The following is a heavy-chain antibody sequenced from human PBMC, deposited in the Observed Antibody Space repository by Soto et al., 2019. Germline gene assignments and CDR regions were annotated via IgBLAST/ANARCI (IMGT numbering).Heavy chain of an antibody. CDR3: ARIDYGSGSDYNFDY. CDR1: SGSNSSSYW. J-gene: IGHJ4*02. V-gene: IGHV4-4*02. D-gene: IGHD3-10*01. CDR2: IHHSGDT. Sequence: QVQLQESGPGLVTPSGTLSVTCAVSSGSNSSSYWWSWVRQPPGERLGWIGEIHHSGDTNYNPSLESRVTISVDKSKNQFSLRLSSVTAADTAVYYCARIDYGSGSDYNFDYWGQGTLVTVSS.